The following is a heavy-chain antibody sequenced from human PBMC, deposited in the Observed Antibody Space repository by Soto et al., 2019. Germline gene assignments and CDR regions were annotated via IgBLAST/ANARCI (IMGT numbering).Heavy chain of an antibody. CDR1: GFTFSSYA. CDR3: PRGGVGAQDY. D-gene: IGHD1-26*01. V-gene: IGHV3-23*01. CDR2: ISASGGST. J-gene: IGHJ4*02. Sequence: EVQQLESGGGLVQPGGSLRLSCAASGFTFSSYAMSWVRQTPGKGLEWVSTISASGGSTYYADSVKGRFTISRDNSKNTLYLQMNSLRAEDTAVYYCPRGGVGAQDYWGQGTLVTLSS.